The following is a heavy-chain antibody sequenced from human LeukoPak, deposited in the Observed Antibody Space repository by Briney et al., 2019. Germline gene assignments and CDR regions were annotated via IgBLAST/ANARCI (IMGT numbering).Heavy chain of an antibody. J-gene: IGHJ4*02. CDR2: IIPILGIA. CDR1: GGTFSSYA. Sequence: SVKVSCKASGGTFSSYAISWVRQAPGQGLEWMGRIIPILGIANYAQKFQGRVTITADKSTSTAYMELSSLRSEDTAVYYCATGSIAVAGPYYFDYWGQGTLVTVSS. D-gene: IGHD6-19*01. CDR3: ATGSIAVAGPYYFDY. V-gene: IGHV1-69*04.